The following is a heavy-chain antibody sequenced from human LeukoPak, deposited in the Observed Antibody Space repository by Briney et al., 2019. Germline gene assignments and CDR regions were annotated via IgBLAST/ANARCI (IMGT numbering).Heavy chain of an antibody. V-gene: IGHV1-46*01. CDR3: ASDGAYQPPRY. D-gene: IGHD2-2*01. Sequence: GASVKVSCKASGYVFTSYYIHWMRQAPGQGLEWMGKINPSGGRTNYAQKFRDRVTLTSDTSTSTAYMDLSSLRFEDTAVYYCASDGAYQPPRYWGQGTLVTVSS. CDR1: GYVFTSYY. J-gene: IGHJ4*02. CDR2: INPSGGRT.